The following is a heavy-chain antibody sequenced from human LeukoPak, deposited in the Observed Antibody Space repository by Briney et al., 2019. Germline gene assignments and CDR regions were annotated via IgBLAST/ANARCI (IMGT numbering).Heavy chain of an antibody. CDR2: ISGSGGST. D-gene: IGHD3-16*01. V-gene: IGHV3-23*01. J-gene: IGHJ5*02. Sequence: PGGSLRLSCAASGFTFSSYAMSWVRHAPGKGLEWVSAISGSGGSTYYADSVKGRFTISRDNSKNTLYLQMNNLRAEDTAVYYCAKVLVRSGGWFDPWGQGTLVTVSS. CDR1: GFTFSSYA. CDR3: AKVLVRSGGWFDP.